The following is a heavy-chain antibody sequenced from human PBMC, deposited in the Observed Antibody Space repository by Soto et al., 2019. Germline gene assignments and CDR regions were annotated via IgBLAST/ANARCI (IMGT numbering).Heavy chain of an antibody. CDR1: GYTFTGYY. Sequence: QVPLVQSGAEVKKPGASVKVSCKASGYTFTGYYMHWVRQAPGQGLEWMGWINPNRGGTNYAQKFQGWVTMTRDTSINTAYMELSRLRSDDTAVDYCALPGYSSGWGYFDYWGQGTLVTVSS. J-gene: IGHJ4*02. CDR2: INPNRGGT. V-gene: IGHV1-2*04. D-gene: IGHD6-19*01. CDR3: ALPGYSSGWGYFDY.